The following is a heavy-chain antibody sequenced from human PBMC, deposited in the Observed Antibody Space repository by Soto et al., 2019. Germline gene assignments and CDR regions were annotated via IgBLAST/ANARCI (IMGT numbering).Heavy chain of an antibody. CDR3: ARELDDSARGATSWFDP. J-gene: IGHJ5*02. CDR2: IRSKAYGGTT. V-gene: IGHV3-49*03. D-gene: IGHD1-26*01. Sequence: GGSLRLSCTASGFTFGDYAMSWFRQAPGKGLEWVGFIRSKAYGGTTEYAASVKGRFTISRDNSKNTLYLQMNSLRAEDTAVYYCARELDDSARGATSWFDPWGQGTLVTVSS. CDR1: GFTFGDYA.